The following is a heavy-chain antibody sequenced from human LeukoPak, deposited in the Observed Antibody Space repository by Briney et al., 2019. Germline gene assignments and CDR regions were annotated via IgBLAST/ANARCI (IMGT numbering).Heavy chain of an antibody. CDR1: GFTFSSPG. CDR2: ISGAGDST. Sequence: GGSLRLSCAASGFTFSSPGMSWVRQTPAKGLECVSGISGAGDSTYYADSVKGRFTISRDNSKNTLYLQMNSLRAEDTAVYYYARCAFDSSSWYGNYWGQGTLVTVSS. CDR3: ARCAFDSSSWYGNY. V-gene: IGHV3-23*01. J-gene: IGHJ4*02. D-gene: IGHD6-13*01.